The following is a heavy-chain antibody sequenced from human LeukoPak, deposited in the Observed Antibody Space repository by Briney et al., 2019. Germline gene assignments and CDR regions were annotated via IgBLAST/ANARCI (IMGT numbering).Heavy chain of an antibody. CDR3: ARDLNARSRAFDI. D-gene: IGHD1-1*01. Sequence: AGGSLRLSCAASGLTVGSNYMTWVRQAPGKGLEWVSVIYSAGDTYYTDSVKGRFTISRDNSQNTVYLQMNSLRAEDTAVYYCARDLNARSRAFDIWGRGTMVTVSS. CDR1: GLTVGSNY. J-gene: IGHJ3*02. V-gene: IGHV3-53*01. CDR2: IYSAGDT.